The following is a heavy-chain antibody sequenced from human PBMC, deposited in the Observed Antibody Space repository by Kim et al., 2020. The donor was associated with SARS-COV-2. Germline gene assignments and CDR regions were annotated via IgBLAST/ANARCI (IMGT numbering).Heavy chain of an antibody. V-gene: IGHV3-23*01. CDR1: GFTFSSYA. D-gene: IGHD6-13*01. CDR2: ISGSGGST. Sequence: GGSLRLSCAASGFTFSSYAMSWVRQAPGKGLEWVSAISGSGGSTYYADSVKGRFTISRDNSKNTLYLQMNSLRAEDTAVYYCAKDLGVLAAAGNYYYYGMDVWGQGTTVTVSS. CDR3: AKDLGVLAAAGNYYYYGMDV. J-gene: IGHJ6*02.